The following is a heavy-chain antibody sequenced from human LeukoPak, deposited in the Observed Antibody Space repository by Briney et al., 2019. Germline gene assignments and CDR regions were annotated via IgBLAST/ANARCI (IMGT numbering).Heavy chain of an antibody. D-gene: IGHD3-10*01. CDR1: GFTFGDYA. V-gene: IGHV3-23*01. J-gene: IGHJ4*02. CDR3: AKDRITMVRGGFDY. CDR2: ISGSGGST. Sequence: GGSLRLSCTASGFTFGDYAMSWFRQAPGKGLEWVSAISGSGGSTYYADSVKGRFTISRDNSKNTLYLQMNSLRAEDTAVYYCAKDRITMVRGGFDYWGQGTLVTVSS.